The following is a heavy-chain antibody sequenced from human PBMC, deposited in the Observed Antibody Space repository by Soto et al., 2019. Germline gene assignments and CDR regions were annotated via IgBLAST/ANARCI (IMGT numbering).Heavy chain of an antibody. V-gene: IGHV4-39*01. CDR2: IYYSGST. CDR1: GGSISSSSYY. D-gene: IGHD5-12*01. CDR3: ASRKYSGYGPTSNPRRNWFDP. Sequence: SETLSLTCTVSGGSISSSSYYWGWIRQPPGKGLEWIGSIYYSGSTYYNPSLKSRVTISVDTSKNQFSLKLSSVTAADTAVYYCASRKYSGYGPTSNPRRNWFDPWGQGTLVTVSS. J-gene: IGHJ5*02.